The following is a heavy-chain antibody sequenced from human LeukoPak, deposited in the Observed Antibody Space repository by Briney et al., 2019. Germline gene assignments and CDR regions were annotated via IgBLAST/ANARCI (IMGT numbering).Heavy chain of an antibody. CDR3: ARLFRVVVPAANTHFDY. V-gene: IGHV3-30*04. CDR1: GFTFSSYA. CDR2: ISYDGSNK. D-gene: IGHD2-2*01. Sequence: GGSLRLSCAAPGFTFSSYAMHWVRQAAGKGLEWVAVISYDGSNKYYADSVKGRFTISRDNSKNTLYLQMNSLRAEDTAVYYCARLFRVVVPAANTHFDYWGQGTLVTVSS. J-gene: IGHJ4*02.